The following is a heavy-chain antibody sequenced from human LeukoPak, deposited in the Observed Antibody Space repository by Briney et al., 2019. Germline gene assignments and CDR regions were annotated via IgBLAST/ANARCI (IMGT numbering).Heavy chain of an antibody. J-gene: IGHJ6*03. CDR2: IYPGDSDT. V-gene: IGHV5-51*01. CDR1: GYSFTSYW. D-gene: IGHD4-17*01. Sequence: GESLKISGKGSGYSFTSYWIGWMRQMPGKGLDWMGIIYPGDSDTRYSPSFQGQVTISADKSISTAYLQWSSLKASDTAMYYCARLDYGVYYYMDVWGKGTTVTISS. CDR3: ARLDYGVYYYMDV.